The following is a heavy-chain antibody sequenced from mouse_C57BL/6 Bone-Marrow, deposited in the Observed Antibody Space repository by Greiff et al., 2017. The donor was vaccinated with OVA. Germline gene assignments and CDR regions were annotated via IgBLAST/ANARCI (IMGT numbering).Heavy chain of an antibody. D-gene: IGHD1-1*01. CDR3: ARGPNYYGSPWYFDV. CDR2: ISYDGSN. CDR1: GYSITSGYY. V-gene: IGHV3-6*01. Sequence: EVKVVESGPGLVKPSQSLSLTCSVTGYSITSGYYWNWIRQFPGNKLEWMGYISYDGSNNYNPSLKNRISITRDTSKNQFFLKLNSVTTEDTATYYCARGPNYYGSPWYFDVWGTGTTVTVSS. J-gene: IGHJ1*03.